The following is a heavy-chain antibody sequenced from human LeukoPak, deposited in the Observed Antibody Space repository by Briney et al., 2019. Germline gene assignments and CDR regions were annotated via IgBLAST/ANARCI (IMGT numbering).Heavy chain of an antibody. CDR1: GFTFSNYW. CDR2: IKQDRSEQ. D-gene: IGHD2-21*02. V-gene: IGHV3-7*01. CDR3: ARGIVPDSARYFDY. Sequence: GGSLRLSCAASGFTFSNYWMGWVRQAPGKGLEWVANIKQDRSEQYYVDSVKGRFTISRDNAKNSLYLQMRSMRAEDTAVYFCARGIVPDSARYFDYWGQGTLVTVSS. J-gene: IGHJ4*02.